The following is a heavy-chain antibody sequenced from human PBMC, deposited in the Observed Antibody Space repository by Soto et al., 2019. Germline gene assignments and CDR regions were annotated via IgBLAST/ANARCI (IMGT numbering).Heavy chain of an antibody. Sequence: GGSLRLSCAASGFSFSVSPMHWVRQAPGKGPEWVALISYDGTNKFYADSVKGRFTISRDNSKSTLYLQVDSLRPEDAAVYYCARDPKTSGGQHWAFNYFDSWGQGTLVTVSS. J-gene: IGHJ4*02. CDR1: GFSFSVSP. D-gene: IGHD7-27*01. V-gene: IGHV3-30-3*01. CDR3: ARDPKTSGGQHWAFNYFDS. CDR2: ISYDGTNK.